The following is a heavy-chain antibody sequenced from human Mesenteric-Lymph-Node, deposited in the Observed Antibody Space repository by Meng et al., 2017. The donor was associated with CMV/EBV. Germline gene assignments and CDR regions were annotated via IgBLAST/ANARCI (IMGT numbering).Heavy chain of an antibody. Sequence: ASVKVSCKASGYTFTGYYMCWVRQAPGQGLEWMGWINPNSGGTNYAQKLQGRVTMTRDTSISTAYMELSSLISDDTAVYYCARSGAVAGHYYFDYWGQGTLVTVSS. CDR2: INPNSGGT. CDR3: ARSGAVAGHYYFDY. D-gene: IGHD6-19*01. V-gene: IGHV1-2*02. J-gene: IGHJ4*02. CDR1: GYTFTGYY.